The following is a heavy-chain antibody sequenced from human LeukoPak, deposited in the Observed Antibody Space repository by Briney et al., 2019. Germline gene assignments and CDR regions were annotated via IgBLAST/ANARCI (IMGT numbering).Heavy chain of an antibody. CDR3: ASGGGYDAFDI. V-gene: IGHV4-59*01. J-gene: IGHJ3*02. CDR1: GGSITSYY. CDR2: IYYSGST. D-gene: IGHD3-10*01. Sequence: PSETLSLTCTVSGGSITSYYWSWIRQPPGKGLEWIGYIYYSGSTNYNPSLKSRVTISVDTSKNQFSLKLSSVTAADTAVYYCASGGGYDAFDIWGQGTMVTVSS.